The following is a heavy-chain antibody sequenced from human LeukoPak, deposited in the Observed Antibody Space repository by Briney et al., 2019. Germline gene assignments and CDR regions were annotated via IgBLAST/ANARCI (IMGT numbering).Heavy chain of an antibody. CDR1: GDSISQSNYY. Sequence: PSETLSLTCTVSGDSISQSNYYWGWLRQPPGKALESLGSIYSSGSTYYDPPLKSRITLSADMSKNQFSLKVTSVTAADTAVYYCARGDIPNWFDPWGQGILVTVSS. CDR2: IYSSGST. D-gene: IGHD2-2*02. V-gene: IGHV4-39*01. J-gene: IGHJ5*02. CDR3: ARGDIPNWFDP.